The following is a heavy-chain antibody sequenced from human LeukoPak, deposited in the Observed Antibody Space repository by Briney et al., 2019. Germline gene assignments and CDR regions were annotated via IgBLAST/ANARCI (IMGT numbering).Heavy chain of an antibody. V-gene: IGHV3-30-3*01. CDR3: ARDWGSSGWYNWFDP. Sequence: PGRSLRLSCAASGFTFSSYAMHWVRQAPGKGLEWVAIMSYGGDIQYTDSVKGRFTISRDSSKNTLYLQMNSLRAEDTAIYYCARDWGSSGWYNWFDPWGQGTLVTVSS. CDR1: GFTFSSYA. CDR2: MSYGGDI. D-gene: IGHD6-19*01. J-gene: IGHJ5*02.